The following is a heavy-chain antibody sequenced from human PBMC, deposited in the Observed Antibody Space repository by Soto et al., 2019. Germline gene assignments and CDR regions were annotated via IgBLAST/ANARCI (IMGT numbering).Heavy chain of an antibody. J-gene: IGHJ5*02. CDR3: ARPTRFYYDSSGQSAWFDP. CDR1: GGTFSSYA. Sequence: GASVKVSFKASGGTFSSYAISWVRQAPGQGLEWMGGIIPIFGTANYAQKFQGRVTITADESTTTAYMELSSLRSEDTAVYYCARPTRFYYDSSGQSAWFDPWGQGTLVTVSS. V-gene: IGHV1-69*13. D-gene: IGHD3-22*01. CDR2: IIPIFGTA.